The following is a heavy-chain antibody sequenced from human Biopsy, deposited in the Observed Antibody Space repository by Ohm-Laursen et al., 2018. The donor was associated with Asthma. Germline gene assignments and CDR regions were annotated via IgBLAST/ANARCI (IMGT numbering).Heavy chain of an antibody. D-gene: IGHD3-10*01. V-gene: IGHV1-18*01. CDR2: ISVYNGNT. J-gene: IGHJ6*02. CDR1: SYTFNSAG. Sequence: GASVKVSCKPSSYTFNSAGITWVRQAPGQGLEWMGWISVYNGNTKVAQKLQDRVTMITDTSTSTAYMELRSLRSDDTAVYFCARAVDYSHYYGIDVWGQGTTVTVS. CDR3: ARAVDYSHYYGIDV.